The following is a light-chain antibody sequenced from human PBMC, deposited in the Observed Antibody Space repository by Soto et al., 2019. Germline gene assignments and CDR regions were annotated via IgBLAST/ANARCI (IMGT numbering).Light chain of an antibody. CDR3: ETWDSNPHVV. V-gene: IGLV4-60*03. Sequence: QPVLTQSSSASASLGSSVKLTCTLSSGHSSYIIAWHQQQPGKAPRYLMKLEGSGSYNKGSGVPDRFSGSSSGADRYLTISNIQSEDEADYDCETWDSNPHVVFDGGTKLTVL. J-gene: IGLJ2*01. CDR1: SGHSSYI. CDR2: LEGSGSY.